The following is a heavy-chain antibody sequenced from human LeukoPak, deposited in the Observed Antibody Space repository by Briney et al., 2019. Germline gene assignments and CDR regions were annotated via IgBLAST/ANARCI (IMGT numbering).Heavy chain of an antibody. V-gene: IGHV3-9*01. J-gene: IGHJ4*02. CDR3: AKSMVGPGDY. CDR2: ISWNSGSI. CDR1: GFTFDDYA. D-gene: IGHD4/OR15-4a*01. Sequence: ALRLSCAASGFTFDDYAMHWVRQAPGKGLEWVSGISWNSGSIGYADSVKGRFTISRDNAKNSLYLQMNSLRAEDTALYYCAKSMVGPGDYWGQGTLVTVSS.